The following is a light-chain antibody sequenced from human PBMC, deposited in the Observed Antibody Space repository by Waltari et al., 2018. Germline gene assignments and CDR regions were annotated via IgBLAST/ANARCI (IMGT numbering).Light chain of an antibody. CDR2: SAS. J-gene: IGKJ2*01. CDR1: QNITGH. CDR3: QQSYITPYT. Sequence: DIQMTQAPSSLSASVGDRVTMTCRTSQNITGHLNWFQQLPGKAPKLLFHSASAFQSGVPSRFSGRGSGTHFTLTISSLQPEDFATYFCQQSYITPYTFGQGTKLEIK. V-gene: IGKV1-39*01.